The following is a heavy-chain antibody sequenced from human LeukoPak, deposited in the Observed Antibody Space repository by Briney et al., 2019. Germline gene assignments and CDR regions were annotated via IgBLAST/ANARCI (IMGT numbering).Heavy chain of an antibody. CDR1: GGSISSGGYY. CDR2: IYYSGST. Sequence: SETLSLTCSVSGGSISSGGYYWSWIRQHPGKGLEWIGYIYYSGSTYYNPSLKSRVTISVDTSKNQFSLKLSSVTAADTAVYYCARGAYSGYDYDYWGQGTLVTVSS. V-gene: IGHV4-31*03. D-gene: IGHD5-12*01. CDR3: ARGAYSGYDYDY. J-gene: IGHJ4*02.